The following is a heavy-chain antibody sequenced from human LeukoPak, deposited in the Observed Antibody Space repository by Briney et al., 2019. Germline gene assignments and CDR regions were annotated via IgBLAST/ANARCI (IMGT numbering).Heavy chain of an antibody. CDR1: GYSFTRYY. CDR2: IDPNTGTT. CDR3: ARELPGSCYFDY. J-gene: IGHJ4*02. V-gene: IGHV1-46*01. D-gene: IGHD1-1*01. Sequence: ASVKLSCKASGYSFTRYYIHWVRQAPGQGRDYMGMIDPNTGTTWYSQKFQGTVTMTRGTSTSTVSMELSSLRSDDTAIYYCARELPGSCYFDYWGQGTLVSVSS.